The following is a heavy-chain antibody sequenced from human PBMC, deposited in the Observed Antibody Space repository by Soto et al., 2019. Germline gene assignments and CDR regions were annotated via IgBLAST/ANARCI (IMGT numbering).Heavy chain of an antibody. CDR2: IWYDGSNK. CDR1: GFTFSSYG. CDR3: ARSPINYYDGMDV. D-gene: IGHD2-21*01. V-gene: IGHV3-33*01. Sequence: ESGGGVVQPGRSLRLSCAASGFTFSSYGMHWVRQAPGKGLEWVAVIWYDGSNKYYADSVKGRVTISRDNSKNTLYLQMNSLRAEDTAVYYCARSPINYYDGMDVWGQGTTVTVSS. J-gene: IGHJ6*02.